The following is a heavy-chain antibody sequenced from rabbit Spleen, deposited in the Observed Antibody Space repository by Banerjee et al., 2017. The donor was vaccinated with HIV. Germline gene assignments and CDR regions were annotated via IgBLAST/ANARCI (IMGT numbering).Heavy chain of an antibody. V-gene: IGHV1S45*01. CDR1: GFSFISSSDY. CDR2: IAGGSSGFT. D-gene: IGHD8-1*01. J-gene: IGHJ6*01. CDR3: ARDTGSSFSTYGMDL. Sequence: QEQLEESGGDLVKPEGSLTLTCTASGFSFISSSDYMCWVRQAPGKGLEWISCIAGGSSGFTYSATWAKGRFTISKTSSTTVTLQMTSLTVADTATYFCARDTGSSFSTYGMDLWGQGTLVTVS.